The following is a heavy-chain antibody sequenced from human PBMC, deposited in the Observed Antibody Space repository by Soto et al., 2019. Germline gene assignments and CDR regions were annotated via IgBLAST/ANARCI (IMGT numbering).Heavy chain of an antibody. Sequence: PSETLSLTCTVSGGSISSYYWSWIRQPPGKGLEWIGYIYYSGSTNYNPSLKSRVTISVDTSKNQFSLKLSSVTAADTAVYYCASSDYGDPNGHFDIWGQGTMVTVSS. CDR3: ASSDYGDPNGHFDI. CDR2: IYYSGST. J-gene: IGHJ3*02. CDR1: GGSISSYY. V-gene: IGHV4-59*01. D-gene: IGHD4-17*01.